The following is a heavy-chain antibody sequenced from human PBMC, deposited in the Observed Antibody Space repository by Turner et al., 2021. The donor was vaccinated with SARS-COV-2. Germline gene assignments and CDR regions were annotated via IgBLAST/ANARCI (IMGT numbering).Heavy chain of an antibody. CDR1: GFTFSA. V-gene: IGHV3-30-3*01. D-gene: IGHD6-13*01. CDR3: AKDSSSWPPAYNWFDP. Sequence: QVQLVESGGGVVQPGRSLRLSCAASGFTFSAMHWVRQAPGKGLEWVAVISYDGSNKYYADSVKGRFTISRDNSKNTLYLQMNSLRAEDTAVYYCAKDSSSWPPAYNWFDPWGQGTLVTVSS. CDR2: ISYDGSNK. J-gene: IGHJ5*02.